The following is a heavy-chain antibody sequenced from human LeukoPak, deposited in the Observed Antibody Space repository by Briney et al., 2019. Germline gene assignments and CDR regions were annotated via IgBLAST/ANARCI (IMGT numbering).Heavy chain of an antibody. J-gene: IGHJ6*02. V-gene: IGHV3-7*03. D-gene: IGHD6-13*01. CDR3: ARGGSSWYLGYYYYYGMDV. CDR1: GFTFSTYW. Sequence: GGSLRLSCSASGFTFSTYWMSWVRQAPGKGLEWVANMRRGGNEIYYLDSVRGRFTISRDNAKNSLYLQMNSLRAEDTAVYYCARGGSSWYLGYYYYYGMDVWGQGTTVTVSS. CDR2: MRRGGNEI.